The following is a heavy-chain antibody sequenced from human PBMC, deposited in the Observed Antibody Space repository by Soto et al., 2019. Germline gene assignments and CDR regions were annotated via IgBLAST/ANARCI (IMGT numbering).Heavy chain of an antibody. Sequence: QVQLVQSGAEVKKPGASVKVSCKASGYTFNNYGINWVRQAPGQGLEWMGWISAHSGDTNYAQKVQGRVTMTTDTTTSTADMELRSLRSDDTAVYYCARGYDFWSGYFKVGNYHYDMDVWGQGTTVTVSS. V-gene: IGHV1-18*01. CDR2: ISAHSGDT. D-gene: IGHD3-3*01. CDR3: ARGYDFWSGYFKVGNYHYDMDV. CDR1: GYTFNNYG. J-gene: IGHJ6*02.